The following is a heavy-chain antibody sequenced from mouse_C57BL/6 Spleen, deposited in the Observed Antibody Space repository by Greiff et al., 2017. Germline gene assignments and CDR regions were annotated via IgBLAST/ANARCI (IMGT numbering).Heavy chain of an antibody. CDR3: SRGRAYYGNGD. V-gene: IGHV1-55*01. CDR2: IYPGSGST. D-gene: IGHD2-10*01. Sequence: QVQLQQSGAELVKPGASVKMSCKASGYTFTSYWITWVKQRPGQGLEWIGDIYPGSGSTNYNEKFKSKATLTVDTSSSTAYMQLSSLTSEDSAVYYCSRGRAYYGNGDWGQGTTLTVSS. J-gene: IGHJ2*01. CDR1: GYTFTSYW.